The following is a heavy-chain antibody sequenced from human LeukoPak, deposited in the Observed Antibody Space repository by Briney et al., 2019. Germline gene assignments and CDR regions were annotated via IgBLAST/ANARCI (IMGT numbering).Heavy chain of an antibody. J-gene: IGHJ5*02. CDR1: GYIFTSYF. CDR3: ARGRAVTAILFWSRGGWFDP. Sequence: ASVKVSCKASGYIFTSYFMHWVRQAPGQGLEWMGLINPSGGSTRYAQKFQGRVTMTRDMSTSTVYMELSSLRSEDTAVYYCARGRAVTAILFWSRGGWFDPWGQGTLVTVSS. V-gene: IGHV1-46*01. CDR2: INPSGGST. D-gene: IGHD2-21*02.